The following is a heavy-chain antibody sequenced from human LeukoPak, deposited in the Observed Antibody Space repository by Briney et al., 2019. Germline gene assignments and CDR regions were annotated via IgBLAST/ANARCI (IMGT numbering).Heavy chain of an antibody. D-gene: IGHD6-19*01. Sequence: PGGSLRLSCAASGFTFSSYGMHWVRQAPGKGLEWVAVISYDGSNKYYADSVKGRFTISRDNSKNTLYLQMNSLRAEDTAVYYCAKGDSSGSQYFQHWGQGTLVTVSS. J-gene: IGHJ1*01. CDR3: AKGDSSGSQYFQH. CDR2: ISYDGSNK. CDR1: GFTFSSYG. V-gene: IGHV3-30*18.